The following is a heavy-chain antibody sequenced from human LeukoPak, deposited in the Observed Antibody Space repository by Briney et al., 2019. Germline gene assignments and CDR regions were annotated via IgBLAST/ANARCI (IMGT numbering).Heavy chain of an antibody. CDR1: GGSFSGYH. Sequence: SETLSPTCPVHGGSFSGYHWNWIRQSPENGLEWIGEINDRRHTNYNPSLKSRVTISVATSKKQFSLRLSSVTAADTAVYYCARDPTTVVTLPYCFDFWGQGTLVAVSS. V-gene: IGHV4-34*01. D-gene: IGHD4-23*01. J-gene: IGHJ4*02. CDR2: INDRRHT. CDR3: ARDPTTVVTLPYCFDF.